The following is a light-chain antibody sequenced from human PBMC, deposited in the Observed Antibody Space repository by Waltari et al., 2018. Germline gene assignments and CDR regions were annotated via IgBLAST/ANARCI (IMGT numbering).Light chain of an antibody. J-gene: IGLJ3*02. CDR2: DDS. Sequence: SYVLTPPPSESVAPGQTAHTTCLGNNIGDKRVHWFRQQAGQAPVLDIYDDSDRPSRIPARFADSDSGDTPTLTISRVEAGEEAAYFCRVWDTRRDHPVFGGGTRLTVL. CDR3: RVWDTRRDHPV. V-gene: IGLV3-21*02. CDR1: NIGDKR.